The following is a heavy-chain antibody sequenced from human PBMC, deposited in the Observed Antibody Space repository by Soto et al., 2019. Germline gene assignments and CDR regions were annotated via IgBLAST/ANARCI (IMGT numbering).Heavy chain of an antibody. CDR1: GFTFSSYE. J-gene: IGHJ6*02. CDR3: ARVYYDFWSGYLSHYYYGMDV. CDR2: ISSSGSTI. V-gene: IGHV3-48*03. Sequence: GSLRLSCAASGFTFSSYEMNWVRQAPGKGLEWVSYISSSGSTIYYADSVKGRFTISRDNAKNSLYLQMNSLRAEDTAVYYCARVYYDFWSGYLSHYYYGMDVWGQGTTVTVSS. D-gene: IGHD3-3*01.